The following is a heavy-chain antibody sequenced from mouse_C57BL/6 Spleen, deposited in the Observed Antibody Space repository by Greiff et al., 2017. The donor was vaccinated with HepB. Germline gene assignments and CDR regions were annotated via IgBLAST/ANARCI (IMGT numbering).Heavy chain of an antibody. J-gene: IGHJ1*03. D-gene: IGHD1-3*01. Sequence: QVQLQQPGAELVRPGSSVKLSCKASGYTFTSYWMHWVKQRPIQGLEWIGNIDPSDSETHYNQKFKDKATLTVDKSSSTAYMQLSSLTSEDSAVYYCARGRDGDGRVDWYCDVWGTGTTVTVSS. CDR3: ARGRDGDGRVDWYCDV. CDR1: GYTFTSYW. CDR2: IDPSDSET. V-gene: IGHV1-52*01.